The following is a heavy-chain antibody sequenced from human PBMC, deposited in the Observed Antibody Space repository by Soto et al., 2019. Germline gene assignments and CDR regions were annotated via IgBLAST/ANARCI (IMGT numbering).Heavy chain of an antibody. D-gene: IGHD3-3*01. J-gene: IGHJ6*03. V-gene: IGHV3-7*01. CDR2: IKQDGSEK. CDR1: GFTFSSYW. Sequence: EVQLVESGGGLVQPGGSLRLSCAASGFTFSSYWMSWVRQAPGKGLEWVANIKQDGSEKYYVDSVKGRFTISRDNAKNSLYLQMNSLRAEDTAVYYCARVDFWSGYYTLNYYYYMDVWGKGTTVTVSS. CDR3: ARVDFWSGYYTLNYYYYMDV.